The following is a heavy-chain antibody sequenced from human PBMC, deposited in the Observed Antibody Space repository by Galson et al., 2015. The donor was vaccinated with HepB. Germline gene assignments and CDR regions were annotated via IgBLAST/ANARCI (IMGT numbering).Heavy chain of an antibody. J-gene: IGHJ4*02. D-gene: IGHD2-21*02. CDR3: AREVPATAPYPLDY. Sequence: SVKVSCKAFGYTLSDYTMNWVRQGPGKGLEWMGRLNTNTGNPTYAQGFTGRFVFSLDGSVSTAYLQISSLKAEDTAVYYCAREVPATAPYPLDYWGQGTLVTVSS. CDR1: GYTLSDYT. CDR2: LNTNTGNP. V-gene: IGHV7-4-1*02.